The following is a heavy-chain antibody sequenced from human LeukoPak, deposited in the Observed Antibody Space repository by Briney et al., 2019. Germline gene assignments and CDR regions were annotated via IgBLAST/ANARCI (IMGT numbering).Heavy chain of an antibody. CDR1: GFTFNTYS. J-gene: IGHJ4*02. D-gene: IGHD4-23*01. CDR3: AKSYGANYFDD. Sequence: GGSLRLSCAASGFTFNTYSMNWVRQAPGKGLEWVAFIRFDESNTYYADSVKGRFTISRDNSKDTLYLQMNSLRPEDTAVYYCAKSYGANYFDDWGQGTLVTVSS. CDR2: IRFDESNT. V-gene: IGHV3-30*02.